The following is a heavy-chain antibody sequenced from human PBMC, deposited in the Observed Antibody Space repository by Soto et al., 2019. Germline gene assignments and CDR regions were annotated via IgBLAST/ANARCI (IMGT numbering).Heavy chain of an antibody. D-gene: IGHD3-10*01. CDR3: ARVWGGAFDF. J-gene: IGHJ3*01. CDR1: GGSISSYY. Sequence: QVQLQESGPGLVKPSETLSLTCTVSGGSISSYYWSWIRQPPGKGLEWIGYIYYSGSTNNNPSLTRRVALSVDTSKNQCSLKLSSVTAADTAVYYCARVWGGAFDFWGQGTMVTVSS. V-gene: IGHV4-59*01. CDR2: IYYSGST.